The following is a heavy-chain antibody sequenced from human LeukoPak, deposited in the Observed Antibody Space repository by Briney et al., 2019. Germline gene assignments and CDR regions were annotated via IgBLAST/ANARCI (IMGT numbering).Heavy chain of an antibody. CDR3: ARDLLPTVTTGTFDY. J-gene: IGHJ4*02. CDR2: ISSSSSYI. CDR1: GFTFSSYS. Sequence: GGSLRLSCAASGFTFSSYSMNWVRQAPGKGLEWVSSISSSSSYIYYADSVKGRFTISRDNAKNSLYLQMNSLRAEDTAVYYCARDLLPTVTTGTFDYWDQGTLVTVSS. D-gene: IGHD4-17*01. V-gene: IGHV3-21*01.